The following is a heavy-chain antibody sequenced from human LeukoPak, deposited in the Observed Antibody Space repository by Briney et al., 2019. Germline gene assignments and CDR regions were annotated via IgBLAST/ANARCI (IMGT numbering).Heavy chain of an antibody. V-gene: IGHV1-18*01. CDR1: GYTFSNYG. D-gene: IGHD4-17*01. CDR3: VRDEDYGIYVNFDF. CDR2: ISSYNDNT. J-gene: IGHJ4*02. Sequence: GASVKVSCKASGYTFSNYGISWVRQAPGQGLEWMGWISSYNDNTNYAQKLQGRVTMTTDTSTSTAYMELRSLRSDDTAVYYCVRDEDYGIYVNFDFWGQGTLVTVSS.